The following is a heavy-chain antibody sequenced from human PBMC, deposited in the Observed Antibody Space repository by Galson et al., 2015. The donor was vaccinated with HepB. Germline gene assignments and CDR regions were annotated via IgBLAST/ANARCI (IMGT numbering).Heavy chain of an antibody. CDR2: ISGSGGST. D-gene: IGHD3-9*01. Sequence: SLRLSCAASGITFSTYAMSWVRQAPGKGLEWVSAISGSGGSTYYADSVKGRFTISRDNSKNTLYLQMNSLRAEDTAVHYCAKVGLLRYFDWLPTDYWGQGTLVTVSS. CDR3: AKVGLLRYFDWLPTDY. J-gene: IGHJ4*02. CDR1: GITFSTYA. V-gene: IGHV3-23*01.